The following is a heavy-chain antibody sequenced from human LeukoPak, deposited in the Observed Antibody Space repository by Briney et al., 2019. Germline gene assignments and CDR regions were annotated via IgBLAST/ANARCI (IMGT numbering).Heavy chain of an antibody. CDR3: ARCDSIAARPNPSAFDY. CDR1: GYTFTSYG. Sequence: ASVKVSCKASGYTFTSYGISWVRQAPGQGLEWMGWISAYNGNTNYAQKLQGRVTMTTDTSTSTAYMELRSLRSDDTAVYYCARCDSIAARPNPSAFDYWGQGTLVTVSS. J-gene: IGHJ4*02. CDR2: ISAYNGNT. V-gene: IGHV1-18*01. D-gene: IGHD6-6*01.